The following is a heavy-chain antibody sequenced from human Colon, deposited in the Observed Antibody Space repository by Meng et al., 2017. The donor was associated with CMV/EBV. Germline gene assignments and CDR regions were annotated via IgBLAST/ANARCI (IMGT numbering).Heavy chain of an antibody. J-gene: IGHJ5*02. CDR2: LIPIFGTP. V-gene: IGHV1-69*13. Sequence: SVKVSCKTSGGPFKSNAISWVRQAPGQGLEWMGGLIPIFGTPKYAQNFQGRVTITADEPTSTTYMELSSLTSDDTAVYYCARSPLPAALNWFDPWGQGTLVTVSS. D-gene: IGHD2-2*01. CDR1: GGPFKSNA. CDR3: ARSPLPAALNWFDP.